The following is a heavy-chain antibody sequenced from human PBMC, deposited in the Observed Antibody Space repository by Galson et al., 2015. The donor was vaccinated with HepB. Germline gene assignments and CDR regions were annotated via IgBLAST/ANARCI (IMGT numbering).Heavy chain of an antibody. D-gene: IGHD1-26*01. CDR1: GFTFSSYS. J-gene: IGHJ3*02. Sequence: SLRLSCAASGFTFSSYSMNWVRQAPGKGLEWVSYISSSSSTIYYADSVKGRFTISRDNAKNSLYLQMNSLRDEDTAVYYCARDGQSGSSQGTLEPDAFDSWGQGTMVTVSS. CDR2: ISSSSSTI. V-gene: IGHV3-48*02. CDR3: ARDGQSGSSQGTLEPDAFDS.